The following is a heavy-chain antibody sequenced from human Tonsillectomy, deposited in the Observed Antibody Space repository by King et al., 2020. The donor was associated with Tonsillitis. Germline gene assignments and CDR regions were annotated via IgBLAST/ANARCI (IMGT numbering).Heavy chain of an antibody. CDR1: GASITTGTGFYY. CDR2: VFHSGST. J-gene: IGHJ4*02. CDR3: ARHVVRTMFHI. V-gene: IGHV4-39*07. D-gene: IGHD3-10*02. Sequence: QLQESGPGLVKPSETLSLTCTVSGASITTGTGFYYWGWIRQPPGKRLEWIGNVFHSGSTYYTPSLRGRVTISLDTSTNQFYLNLTSVTAADTSMYYCARHVVRTMFHIWGQGTPVTVSS.